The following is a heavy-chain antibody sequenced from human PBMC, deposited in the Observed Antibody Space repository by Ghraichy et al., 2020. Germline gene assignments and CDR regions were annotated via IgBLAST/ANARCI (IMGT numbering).Heavy chain of an antibody. Sequence: GGSLRLSCAASGFTFSSYAMSWVRQAPEKGLEWVSVICGSGSSTYYADSVKGRFTISRDNSKNTLYLQINSLRAEDTAVYYCAKGGGGSCYSRVDYWGQGTLVTVSS. V-gene: IGHV3-23*01. J-gene: IGHJ4*02. D-gene: IGHD2-15*01. CDR3: AKGGGGSCYSRVDY. CDR1: GFTFSSYA. CDR2: ICGSGSST.